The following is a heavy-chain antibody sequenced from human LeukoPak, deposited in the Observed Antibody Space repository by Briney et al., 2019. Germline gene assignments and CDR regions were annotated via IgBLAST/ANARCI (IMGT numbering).Heavy chain of an antibody. V-gene: IGHV4-30-2*01. CDR2: IYHSGST. J-gene: IGHJ4*02. CDR1: GGSISSGGYS. D-gene: IGHD4-17*01. CDR3: ARAGYGDYPTSFDY. Sequence: PSQTLSLTCAVSGGSISSGGYSWSWIRQPPGKGLEWIGYIYHSGSTYYNPSLKSRVTISVDRSKNQFSLKLSSVTAADTAVYYCARAGYGDYPTSFDYWGQGTLVTVSS.